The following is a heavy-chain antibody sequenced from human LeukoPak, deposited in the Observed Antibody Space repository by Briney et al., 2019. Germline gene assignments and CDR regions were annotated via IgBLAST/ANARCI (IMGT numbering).Heavy chain of an antibody. D-gene: IGHD5-24*01. Sequence: GASVKVSCKASGYTFTSYYMHWVRQAPGQGLEWMGLINPTGGSTGYAQKFQGRVTMTRDMSTSTDYMELSSLRSEDTAVYYCARVRDGYNDAYDIWGQGTMVTVPS. CDR3: ARVRDGYNDAYDI. CDR1: GYTFTSYY. J-gene: IGHJ3*02. CDR2: INPTGGST. V-gene: IGHV1-46*01.